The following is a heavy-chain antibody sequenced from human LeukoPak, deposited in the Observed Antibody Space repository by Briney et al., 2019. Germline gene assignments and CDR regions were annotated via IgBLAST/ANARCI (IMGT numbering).Heavy chain of an antibody. D-gene: IGHD2-2*01. CDR1: GFTFSDYY. J-gene: IGHJ5*02. CDR3: ATASTVPAATFDP. Sequence: GGSLRLSCAASGFTFSDYYMSWIRQAPGKGLEWVSYISSSGSTIYYADSVKGRFTISRDNAKNSLYLQMNSLRAEDTAVYYCATASTVPAATFDPWGQGTLVTVSS. CDR2: ISSSGSTI. V-gene: IGHV3-11*01.